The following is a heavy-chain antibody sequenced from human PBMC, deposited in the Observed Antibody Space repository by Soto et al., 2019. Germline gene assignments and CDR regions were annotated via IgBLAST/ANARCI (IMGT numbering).Heavy chain of an antibody. CDR3: AREGDSDSLSPKNNWFDT. J-gene: IGHJ5*01. CDR2: INANNVSA. D-gene: IGHD3-16*01. V-gene: IGHV1-2*02. Sequence: QVQLVQSGDEVKNPGASVKVSCKPSGYTFTDYHIHWVRQAPGQGLEFMGWINANNVSAGSAQQFQGRLTVTRDTAISTFYMELSNLRSDDTAVYFCAREGDSDSLSPKNNWFDTSGHGTRVTVSS. CDR1: GYTFTDYH.